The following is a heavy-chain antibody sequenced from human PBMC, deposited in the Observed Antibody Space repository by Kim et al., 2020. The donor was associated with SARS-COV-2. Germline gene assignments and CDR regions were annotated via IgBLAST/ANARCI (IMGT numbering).Heavy chain of an antibody. CDR3: ARRGPRGRLYYFDY. V-gene: IGHV3-21*01. J-gene: IGHJ4*02. Sequence: ADSVKGRFTISRDNAKNSLYLQKNSLRAEDTAVYYCARRGPRGRLYYFDYWGQGTLVTVSS.